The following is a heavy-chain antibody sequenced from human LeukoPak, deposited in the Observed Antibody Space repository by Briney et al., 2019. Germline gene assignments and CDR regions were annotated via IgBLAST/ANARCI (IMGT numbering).Heavy chain of an antibody. V-gene: IGHV3-23*01. D-gene: IGHD4-17*01. CDR3: AKHGEAYGDSKTDY. CDR2: IGGSGTST. CDR1: GYTSGISA. Sequence: RGSLRHSCAAPGYTSGISAMRWVSQAPGEGLWCVSLIGGSGTSTYYADSVKGRFTISRDNSKNTLYLQMNSLRAEDTAVYYCAKHGEAYGDSKTDYWGQGTLVTVSS. J-gene: IGHJ4*02.